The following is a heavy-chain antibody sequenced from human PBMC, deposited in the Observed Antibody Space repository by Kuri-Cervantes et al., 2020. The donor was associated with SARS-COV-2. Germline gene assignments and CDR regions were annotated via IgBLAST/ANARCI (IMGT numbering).Heavy chain of an antibody. CDR1: GYTFTYRR. CDR2: INPNSGGT. V-gene: IGHV1-2*02. CDR3: ASTGYDFWSHRGSVDY. D-gene: IGHD3-3*01. J-gene: IGHJ4*02. Sequence: ASVKVSCKASGYTFTYRRLHWVRQAPGQGLEWMGWINPNSGGTNYAQKFQGRVTMTRDTSISTAYMELSRLRSDDTAVYYCASTGYDFWSHRGSVDYWGQGTLVTVSS.